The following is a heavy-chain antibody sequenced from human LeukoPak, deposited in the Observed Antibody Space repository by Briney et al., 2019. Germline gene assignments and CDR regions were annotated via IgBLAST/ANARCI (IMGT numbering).Heavy chain of an antibody. CDR2: IYYSGST. Sequence: SETLSLTCTVSGGSISSSSYYWGWIRQPPGKGLEWIGSIYYSGSTYYNPSLKSRVTISVGTSKNQFSLKLSSVTAADTAVYYCARGDVIAPFDPWGQGTLVTVSS. CDR1: GGSISSSSYY. J-gene: IGHJ5*02. D-gene: IGHD3-16*02. V-gene: IGHV4-39*07. CDR3: ARGDVIAPFDP.